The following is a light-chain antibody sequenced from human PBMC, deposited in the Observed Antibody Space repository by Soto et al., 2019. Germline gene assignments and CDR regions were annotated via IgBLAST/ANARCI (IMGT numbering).Light chain of an antibody. Sequence: DIQMTQSPSSLSSSVGDRVTLTCQASQGISNYLNWYQQKPGKAPTLLIYDASNLETGVPSRFSGSGSGTDFTFTISSLQPEDFATYYCQQYDSLCGTFGPGTKVNIK. CDR3: QQYDSLCGT. CDR2: DAS. J-gene: IGKJ3*01. V-gene: IGKV1-33*01. CDR1: QGISNY.